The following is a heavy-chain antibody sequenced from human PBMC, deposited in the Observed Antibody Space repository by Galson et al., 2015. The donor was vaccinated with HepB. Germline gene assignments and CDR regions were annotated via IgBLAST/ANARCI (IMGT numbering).Heavy chain of an antibody. Sequence: ETLSLTCTVSGGSISSYYWSWIRQPPGKGLEWIGYIYYSGSTNYNPSLKSRVTISVDTSKNQFSLKLSSVTAADTAVYYCARLAYYYGSGSLDPWGQGTLVTVSS. CDR1: GGSISSYY. J-gene: IGHJ5*02. V-gene: IGHV4-59*01. D-gene: IGHD3-10*01. CDR2: IYYSGST. CDR3: ARLAYYYGSGSLDP.